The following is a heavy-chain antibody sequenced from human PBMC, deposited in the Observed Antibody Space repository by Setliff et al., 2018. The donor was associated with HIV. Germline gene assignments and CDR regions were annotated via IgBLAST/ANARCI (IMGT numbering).Heavy chain of an antibody. CDR1: GYTFTGYY. Sequence: ASVKVSCKASGYTFTGYYMHWVRQAPGQGLEWMGWINPNSGGTNYAQKFQGRVTMTRDTSISTAYMELSRLRSDDTAVYYCARGHTSGSYYFTPPGYWGQGTLVTVSS. CDR3: ARGHTSGSYYFTPPGY. J-gene: IGHJ4*02. CDR2: INPNSGGT. V-gene: IGHV1-2*02. D-gene: IGHD1-26*01.